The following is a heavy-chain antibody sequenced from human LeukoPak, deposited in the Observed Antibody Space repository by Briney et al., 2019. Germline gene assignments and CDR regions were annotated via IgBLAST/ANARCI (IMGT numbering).Heavy chain of an antibody. J-gene: IGHJ4*02. D-gene: IGHD6-13*01. V-gene: IGHV4-61*02. CDR1: GGSISSGSYY. CDR2: IYTSGST. CDR3: ARTVVIAAAGFDY. Sequence: SETLPLTCTVSGGSISSGSYYWSWIRQPAGKGLEWIGRIYTSGSTNYNPSLKSRVTISVDTSKNQFSLKLSSVTAADTAVYYCARTVVIAAAGFDYWGQGTLVTVSS.